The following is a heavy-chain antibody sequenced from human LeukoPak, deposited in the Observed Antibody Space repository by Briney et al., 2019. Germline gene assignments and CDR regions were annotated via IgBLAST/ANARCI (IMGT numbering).Heavy chain of an antibody. CDR2: IYYSGST. CDR3: VRDYGDYARQYYYGMDV. V-gene: IGHV4-39*01. J-gene: IGHJ6*02. D-gene: IGHD4-17*01. CDR1: GGSISSGDYY. Sequence: SETLSLTCTVSGGSISSGDYYWSWIRQPPGKGLEWIGSIYYSGSTYFNPSLQSRVTLSVDTSNSQFFLKLNSVTAADTAVYYCVRDYGDYARQYYYGMDVWGQGTTVTVSS.